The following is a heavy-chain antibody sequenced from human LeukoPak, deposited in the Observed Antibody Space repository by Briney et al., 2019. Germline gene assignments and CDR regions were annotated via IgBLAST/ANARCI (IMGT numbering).Heavy chain of an antibody. J-gene: IGHJ5*02. CDR2: IYYSGRT. CDR3: ARVYCGGGSCYDSRGWFDP. D-gene: IGHD2-15*01. V-gene: IGHV4-39*07. Sequence: SETLSLTCTVSGGSISSSSYYWGWIRQPPGKGLEWIGSIYYSGRTYYNPSLKSRVTISVDTSKNQFSLKLSSVTAADTAVYYCARVYCGGGSCYDSRGWFDPWGQGTLVTVSS. CDR1: GGSISSSSYY.